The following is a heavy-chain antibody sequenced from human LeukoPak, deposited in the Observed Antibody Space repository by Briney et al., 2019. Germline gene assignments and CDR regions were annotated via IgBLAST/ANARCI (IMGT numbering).Heavy chain of an antibody. J-gene: IGHJ4*02. D-gene: IGHD3-22*01. CDR2: INPNSGGT. Sequence: GASVKVSCKASGYTFTVYFMHWVRQAPGQGLEWMGWINPNSGGTNYAQKFQGRVTMTRDTSISTAYMELSRLRSDDTAVYYCASELNYESSGYYFDYWGQGTLVTVSS. CDR3: ASELNYESSGYYFDY. CDR1: GYTFTVYF. V-gene: IGHV1-2*02.